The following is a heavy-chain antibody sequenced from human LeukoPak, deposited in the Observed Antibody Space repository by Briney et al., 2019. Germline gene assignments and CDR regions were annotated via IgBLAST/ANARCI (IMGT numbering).Heavy chain of an antibody. CDR2: FDPEDGET. Sequence: ASVKVSCKVSGYTLTELSMHWVRQAPGKGLEWMGGFDPEDGETIYAQKFQGRVTMTRDTSISTAYMELSRLRSDDTAVYYCAREHAWNPIAFDIWGQGTMVTVSS. D-gene: IGHD1-1*01. CDR1: GYTLTELS. CDR3: AREHAWNPIAFDI. J-gene: IGHJ3*02. V-gene: IGHV1-24*01.